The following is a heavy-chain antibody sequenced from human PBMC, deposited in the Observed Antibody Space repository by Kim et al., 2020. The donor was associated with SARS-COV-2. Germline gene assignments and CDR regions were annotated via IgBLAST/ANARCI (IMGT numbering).Heavy chain of an antibody. J-gene: IGHJ4*02. CDR3: ARAEVVRYYGSGSYYGSTYFDY. V-gene: IGHV4-59*01. D-gene: IGHD3-10*01. CDR2: IYYSGST. CDR1: GGSISSYY. Sequence: SETLSLTCTVSGGSISSYYWSWIRQPPGKGLEWIGYIYYSGSTNYNPSLKSRVTISVDTSKNQFSLKLSSVTAADTAVYYCARAEVVRYYGSGSYYGSTYFDYWGQGTLVTVSS.